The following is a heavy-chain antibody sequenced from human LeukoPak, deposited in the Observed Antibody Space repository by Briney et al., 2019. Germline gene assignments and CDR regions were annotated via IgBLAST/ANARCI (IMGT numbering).Heavy chain of an antibody. D-gene: IGHD6-19*01. J-gene: IGHJ3*02. V-gene: IGHV3-33*01. CDR2: IWYDGSNK. CDR3: ARGRGSGWYDAFDI. Sequence: GRSLRLSCAASGFTFSSHGMHWVRQAPGKGLEWVAVIWYDGSNKFYADSVRGRFTISRDNSKNTLYVQMNSLGAEDTAVYYCARGRGSGWYDAFDIWGQGTMVTVSS. CDR1: GFTFSSHG.